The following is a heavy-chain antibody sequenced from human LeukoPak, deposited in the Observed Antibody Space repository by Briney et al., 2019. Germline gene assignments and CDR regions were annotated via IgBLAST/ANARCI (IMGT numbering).Heavy chain of an antibody. J-gene: IGHJ4*02. D-gene: IGHD3-22*01. CDR2: IYSGGGT. CDR3: ARNYYDSSAYYYFDY. CDR1: GFTVSSSY. Sequence: GGSLRLSCAASGFTVSSSYMNWVRQAPGKGLEWVSLIYSGGGTYYADSVKGRFTISRDDSKNTLYLQMNSLRAEDTAVYYCARNYYDSSAYYYFDYWGQGTLVAVSS. V-gene: IGHV3-66*01.